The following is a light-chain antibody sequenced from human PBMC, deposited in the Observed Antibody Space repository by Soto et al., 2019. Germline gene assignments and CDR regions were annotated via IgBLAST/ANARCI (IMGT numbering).Light chain of an antibody. J-gene: IGKJ5*01. Sequence: EIVLTQSPGTLSLSPGERATLSCRASQSVSSSYLAWYQQKPGQAHRLLIYGASSRATGIQDRFSGSGSGTDFTLTISRLEPEDFAVYYCKQYGSSSITFGQGTRLEIK. V-gene: IGKV3-20*01. CDR3: KQYGSSSIT. CDR2: GAS. CDR1: QSVSSSY.